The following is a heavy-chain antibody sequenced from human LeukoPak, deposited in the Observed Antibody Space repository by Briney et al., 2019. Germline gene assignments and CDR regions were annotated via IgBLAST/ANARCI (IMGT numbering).Heavy chain of an antibody. D-gene: IGHD1-26*01. CDR1: GDSISTSYY. CDR2: IYYSGST. J-gene: IGHJ4*02. Sequence: SETLSLTCTVSGDSISTSYYWGWIRQPPGKGLEWIANIYYSGSTYYHPSLKSRITISVDTSNNQFSLKLSSVTAADTAVYYCARAAHSGSLAPFDYWGQGTLVTVSS. V-gene: IGHV4-39*07. CDR3: ARAAHSGSLAPFDY.